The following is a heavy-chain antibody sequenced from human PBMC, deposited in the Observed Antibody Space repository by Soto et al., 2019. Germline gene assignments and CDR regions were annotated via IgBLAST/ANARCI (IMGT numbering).Heavy chain of an antibody. D-gene: IGHD4-17*01. CDR2: VSAGGGHS. Sequence: EVQLLESGGGLVQVGGSLRLSCAASGFTFSNYAMYWVRQAPGKGLEWVSAVSAGGGHSFYADSVKGRFTISRDNPRNTLSLHMNSLRADATAVYYCTKDFLEYGDFNWCVSWGQGALVTVSS. CDR1: GFTFSNYA. CDR3: TKDFLEYGDFNWCVS. V-gene: IGHV3-23*01. J-gene: IGHJ5*01.